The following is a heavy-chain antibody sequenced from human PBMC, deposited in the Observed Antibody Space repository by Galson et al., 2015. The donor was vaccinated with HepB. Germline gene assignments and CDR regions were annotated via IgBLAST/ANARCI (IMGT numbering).Heavy chain of an antibody. CDR1: GFTFSGSA. CDR2: IRSKANSYAT. J-gene: IGHJ6*02. V-gene: IGHV3-73*01. D-gene: IGHD6-13*01. CDR3: TRHEDPIAAAGRYGMDV. Sequence: SLRLSCAASGFTFSGSAMHWVRQASGKGLEWVGRIRSKANSYATAYAASVKGRFTISRDDSKNTAYLQMNSLKTEDTAVYYCTRHEDPIAAAGRYGMDVWGQGTTVTVSS.